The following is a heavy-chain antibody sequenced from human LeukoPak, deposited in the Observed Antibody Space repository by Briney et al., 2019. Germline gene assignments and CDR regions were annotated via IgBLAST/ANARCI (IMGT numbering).Heavy chain of an antibody. CDR3: AKVGWYGDLEH. J-gene: IGHJ1*01. D-gene: IGHD3-10*01. V-gene: IGHV3-23*01. Sequence: PGGSLRLSCEGSGFSFGTYGMSWFRHAPGRGLEWVATISGSGVSIYYAESVKDRFSISRDNNENTVTLQMHSLRAEDTALYYCAKVGWYGDLEHWGQGTQVVVSS. CDR2: ISGSGVSI. CDR1: GFSFGTYG.